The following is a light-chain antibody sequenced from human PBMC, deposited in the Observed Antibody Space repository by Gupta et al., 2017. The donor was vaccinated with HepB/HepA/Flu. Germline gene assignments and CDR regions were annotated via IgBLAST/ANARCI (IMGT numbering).Light chain of an antibody. V-gene: IGKV3-11*01. CDR1: QSVSSY. CDR3: QQRSNWPPG. J-gene: IGKJ3*01. CDR2: DAS. Sequence: EIVLTPFPATLSLSPGERATLSCRASQSVSSYLAWYQQKPGQAPRLLIYDASNRATGIPARFSGSGSGTDFTLTISSLEPEDFAVYYCQQRSNWPPGFGPGTKVDIK.